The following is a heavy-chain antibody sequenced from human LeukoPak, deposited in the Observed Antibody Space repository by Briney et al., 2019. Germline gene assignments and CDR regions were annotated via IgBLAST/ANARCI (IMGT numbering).Heavy chain of an antibody. Sequence: ASVKVSCKASGGAFNNYAISWVRQAPGQGLEWMGGIIPIFGTANYAQNFQGRVTITTDESTSTAYMELSSLRSEDTAVYYCARWVTMVREVTYYYMDVWGKGTSVTVSS. CDR3: ARWVTMVREVTYYYMDV. V-gene: IGHV1-69*05. CDR1: GGAFNNYA. D-gene: IGHD3-10*01. CDR2: IIPIFGTA. J-gene: IGHJ6*03.